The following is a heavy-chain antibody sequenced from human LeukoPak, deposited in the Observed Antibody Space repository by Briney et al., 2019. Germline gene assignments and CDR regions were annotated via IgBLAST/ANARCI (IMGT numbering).Heavy chain of an antibody. V-gene: IGHV4-39*01. CDR2: IYYSGST. CDR3: ARGPGYCSGTGCYNWFDP. J-gene: IGHJ5*02. Sequence: SETLSLTCTVSGGSISSSSYYWGWIRQPPGKGLEWIESIYYSGSTYYNPSLKSRVTISVDTSENQFSLKLSSVTAADTAVYYCARGPGYCSGTGCYNWFDPWGQGTLVTVSS. CDR1: GGSISSSSYY. D-gene: IGHD2-2*03.